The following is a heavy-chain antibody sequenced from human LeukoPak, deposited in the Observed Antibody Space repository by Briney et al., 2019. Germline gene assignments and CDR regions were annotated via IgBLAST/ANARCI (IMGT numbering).Heavy chain of an antibody. V-gene: IGHV3-23*01. CDR2: ISSSGGNT. Sequence: GGSLRLYCAASGFTFGTYAMSWVRQAPGNGLDSFSAISSSGGNTYYADSVKGRFTISRDNAKNSLYLQMNSLRDEDTAVYYCARAAYNSSPDYWGQGTLVTVSS. CDR1: GFTFGTYA. J-gene: IGHJ4*02. CDR3: ARAAYNSSPDY. D-gene: IGHD6-13*01.